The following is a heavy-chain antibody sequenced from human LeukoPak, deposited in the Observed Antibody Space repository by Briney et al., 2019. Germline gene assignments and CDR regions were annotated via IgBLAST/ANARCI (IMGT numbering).Heavy chain of an antibody. D-gene: IGHD6-6*01. CDR2: IYTSGST. CDR1: GGSISSYY. Sequence: SETLSLTCTVSGGSISSYYWSWIRQPAGKGLEWIGRIYTSGSTNYIPSLKSRVTMSVDTSKNQFSLKLSSVTAADTAVYYCAREASPIPEPYSSSPPVIDYWGQGTLVTVSS. J-gene: IGHJ4*02. CDR3: AREASPIPEPYSSSPPVIDY. V-gene: IGHV4-4*07.